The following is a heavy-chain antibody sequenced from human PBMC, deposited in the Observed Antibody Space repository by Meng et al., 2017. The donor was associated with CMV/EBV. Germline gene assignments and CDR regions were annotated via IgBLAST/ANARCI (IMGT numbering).Heavy chain of an antibody. J-gene: IGHJ4*02. Sequence: QVQLQAAVPGLAKPSETLSLPCTVSGGSIMSYYWSWIRQPAGKGLEWIGRIYTSGSTNYNPSLKSRVTMSVDTSKNQFSLKLSSVTAADTAVYYCARGSYYRYVIDYWGQGTLVTVSS. D-gene: IGHD2-21*01. V-gene: IGHV4-4*07. CDR2: IYTSGST. CDR1: GGSIMSYY. CDR3: ARGSYYRYVIDY.